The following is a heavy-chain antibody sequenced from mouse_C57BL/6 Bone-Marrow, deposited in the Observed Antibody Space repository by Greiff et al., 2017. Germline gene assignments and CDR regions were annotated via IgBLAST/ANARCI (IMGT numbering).Heavy chain of an antibody. CDR1: GYTFTSYG. D-gene: IGHD1-1*01. CDR3: ARKYYGSRDY. V-gene: IGHV1-81*01. J-gene: IGHJ2*01. Sequence: VKLVESGAELARPGASVKLSCKASGYTFTSYGISWVTQRTGQGLEWIGEIYPRSGNTYYNEKFKGKATLTADKSSSTAYMELRSLTSEDSAVYFCARKYYGSRDYWGQGTTLTVSS. CDR2: IYPRSGNT.